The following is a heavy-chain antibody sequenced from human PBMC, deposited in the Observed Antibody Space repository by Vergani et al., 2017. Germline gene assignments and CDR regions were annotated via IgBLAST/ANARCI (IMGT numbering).Heavy chain of an antibody. CDR1: GGSISSGSYY. V-gene: IGHV4-61*02. CDR2: IYTSGST. J-gene: IGHJ4*02. D-gene: IGHD6-19*01. Sequence: QVQLQESGPGLVKPSQTLSLTCTVAGGSISSGSYYWSWIRQPAGKGLEWIGRIYTSGSTNYNHSLKSRVTISVDTSKNQFSLKLSSVTAADTAVYYCARDDTGSGWYLGYWGQGTLVTVSS. CDR3: ARDDTGSGWYLGY.